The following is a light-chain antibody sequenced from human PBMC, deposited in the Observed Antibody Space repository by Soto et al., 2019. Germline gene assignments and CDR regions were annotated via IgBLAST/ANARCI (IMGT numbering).Light chain of an antibody. V-gene: IGKV1-33*01. CDR1: QDISNY. Sequence: DIQMTQSPSSLSASVGDRVTITCQASQDISNYLNWYQQKPGKAPKLLIYDASNLETGVPSRFSASGSGTDFTFYISSLQPEDIATYYCQQYDNLPMYTFGQGTKLEIK. CDR2: DAS. CDR3: QQYDNLPMYT. J-gene: IGKJ2*01.